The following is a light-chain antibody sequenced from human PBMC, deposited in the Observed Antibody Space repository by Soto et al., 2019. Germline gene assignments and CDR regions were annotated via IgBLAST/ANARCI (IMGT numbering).Light chain of an antibody. CDR1: QSISSN. V-gene: IGKV3-15*01. J-gene: IGKJ1*01. CDR3: QRYNDWPLT. Sequence: EIVMTQSPATLSVSPGERATLSCMASQSISSNLAWYQQKLGQAPRRLIYGASTRATGIPARFSGSGSGTEFTLTISSLQSEDFAVYYCQRYNDWPLTFGQGTKVEIK. CDR2: GAS.